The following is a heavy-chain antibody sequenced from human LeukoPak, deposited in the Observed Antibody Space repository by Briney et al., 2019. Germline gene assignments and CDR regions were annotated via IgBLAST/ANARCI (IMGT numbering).Heavy chain of an antibody. CDR1: RYIFTSYY. CDR2: INPNSGGT. V-gene: IGHV1-2*02. Sequence: GASVKVSCKASRYIFTSYYIHWVRQAPGQGLEWMGWINPNSGGTNYAQKFQDRVTMTGDTSISTAYMELSRLRSDDTAVYYCARDRGSSWYADYWGQGTLVTVSS. J-gene: IGHJ4*02. CDR3: ARDRGSSWYADY. D-gene: IGHD6-13*01.